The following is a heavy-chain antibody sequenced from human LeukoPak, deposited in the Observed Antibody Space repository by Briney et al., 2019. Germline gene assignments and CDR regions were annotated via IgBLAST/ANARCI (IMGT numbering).Heavy chain of an antibody. Sequence: GGSLTLSCAASGFPFSSYAMHWVRQAPGKGLEGVAVISYDGSNNYYADSVKGRFTISRDNSKNTLYLQRNSLRPEDTAVYYCASIVVVSSNGFDSWGQGTMVTVSS. CDR3: ASIVVVSSNGFDS. D-gene: IGHD2-2*01. CDR2: ISYDGSNN. J-gene: IGHJ3*02. CDR1: GFPFSSYA. V-gene: IGHV3-30-3*01.